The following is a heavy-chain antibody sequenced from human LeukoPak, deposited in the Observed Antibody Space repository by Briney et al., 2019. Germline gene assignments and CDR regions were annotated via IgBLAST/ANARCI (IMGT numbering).Heavy chain of an antibody. CDR2: IWYDGSNK. CDR1: GFIFSSYG. D-gene: IGHD4-17*01. Sequence: PGGSLRLSCAASGFIFSSYGMHWVRQAPGKGLEWVAVIWYDGSNKYYADSVKGRFTISRDNSKNTLYLQMNSLRAEDTAVYYCARVLFSPFVTTSLGSAFDSWGQGTMVTVSS. V-gene: IGHV3-33*01. J-gene: IGHJ3*02. CDR3: ARVLFSPFVTTSLGSAFDS.